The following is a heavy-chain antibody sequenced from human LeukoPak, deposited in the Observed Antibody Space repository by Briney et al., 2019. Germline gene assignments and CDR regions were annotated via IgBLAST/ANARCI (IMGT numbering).Heavy chain of an antibody. Sequence: SETLSLTCAVSGGSISSSTYYWGWIRQPPGKGLEWIGSINYSGYKYDNPSLKSRVTISGDTSKNQFSLKLSSVTAADTAVYYCARGGYSYGWERPFDYWGQGTLVTVSS. V-gene: IGHV4-39*07. CDR1: GGSISSSTYY. D-gene: IGHD5-18*01. J-gene: IGHJ4*02. CDR2: INYSGYK. CDR3: ARGGYSYGWERPFDY.